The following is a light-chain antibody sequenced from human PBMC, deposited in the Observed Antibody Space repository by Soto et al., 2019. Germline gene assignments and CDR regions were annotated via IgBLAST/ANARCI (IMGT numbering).Light chain of an antibody. CDR1: SSNIGAGYD. CDR2: GNS. J-gene: IGLJ1*01. CDR3: QSYDSSLSGVV. Sequence: QAVVTQPPSVSGAPGQRVTISCTGSSSNIGAGYDVHWYQQLPGTAPKLLIYGNSNRPSGVPDRFSGSKFGTSASLAITGLQAEDEADYYCQSYDSSLSGVVFGTGTKLTVL. V-gene: IGLV1-40*01.